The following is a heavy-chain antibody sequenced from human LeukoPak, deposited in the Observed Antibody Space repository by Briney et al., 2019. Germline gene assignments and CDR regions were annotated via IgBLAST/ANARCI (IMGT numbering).Heavy chain of an antibody. CDR3: ARVRYSSGWYAHFDY. D-gene: IGHD6-19*01. J-gene: IGHJ4*02. Sequence: GGSLRLSCVGSGFTFGEYGMHWVRQVLGKGLEWVSHITWDGDSTYYAGSVKGRFTISRDNSKNTLYLQMNSLRAEDTAVYYCARVRYSSGWYAHFDYWGQGTLVTVSS. CDR1: GFTFGEYG. CDR2: ITWDGDST. V-gene: IGHV3-43D*03.